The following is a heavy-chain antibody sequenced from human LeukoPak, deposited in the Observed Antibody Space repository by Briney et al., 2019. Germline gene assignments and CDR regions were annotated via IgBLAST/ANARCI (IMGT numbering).Heavy chain of an antibody. Sequence: GESLKISCEGSGHSFASYWIGWARQMPGEGLEWMAIIFPGNSDTIYSPSFQGQVTISADKSISTAYLQWRGLKASDTAIYYCVRHNNYALDYWGQGTLVTVSS. CDR1: GHSFASYW. CDR3: VRHNNYALDY. CDR2: IFPGNSDT. V-gene: IGHV5-51*01. J-gene: IGHJ4*02. D-gene: IGHD5-18*01.